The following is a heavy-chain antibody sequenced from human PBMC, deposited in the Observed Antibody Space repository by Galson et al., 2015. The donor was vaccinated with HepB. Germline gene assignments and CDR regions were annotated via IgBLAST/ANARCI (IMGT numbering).Heavy chain of an antibody. CDR2: ISGSGGST. CDR3: AKVAGVVVVTWYFDY. D-gene: IGHD3-22*01. V-gene: IGHV3-23*01. J-gene: IGHJ4*02. Sequence: SLRLSCAASGFTFSSYAMSWVRQAPGKGLEWVSAISGSGGSTYYAGSVKGRFTISRDNSKNTLYLQMNSLRAEDTAVYYCAKVAGVVVVTWYFDYWGQGTLVTVSS. CDR1: GFTFSSYA.